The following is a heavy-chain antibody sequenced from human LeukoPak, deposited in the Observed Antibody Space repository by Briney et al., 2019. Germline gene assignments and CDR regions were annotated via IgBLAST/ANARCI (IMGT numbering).Heavy chain of an antibody. CDR3: ASSRVSGYGNAFDY. CDR2: ISSSSSYI. D-gene: IGHD5-12*01. Sequence: PGGSLRLSCAASGFTFSSYSMSWVRQAPGKGLEWVSSISSSSSYIYYADSVKGRFTISRDNAKNSLYLQMNSLRAEDTAVYYCASSRVSGYGNAFDYWGQGTLVTVSS. J-gene: IGHJ4*02. CDR1: GFTFSSYS. V-gene: IGHV3-21*01.